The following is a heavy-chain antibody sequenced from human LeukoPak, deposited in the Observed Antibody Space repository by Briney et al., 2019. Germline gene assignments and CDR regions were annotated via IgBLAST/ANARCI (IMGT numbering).Heavy chain of an antibody. CDR2: INPSGGST. V-gene: IGHV1-46*01. Sequence: ASVKVSCKASGYTFTGYYMHWVRQAPGQGLEWMGIINPSGGSTSYAQKFQGRVTMTRDMSTSTVYMELSSLRSEDTAVYYCARGGTSSGYYYGLSSPRDYWGQGTLVTVSS. J-gene: IGHJ4*02. D-gene: IGHD3-22*01. CDR1: GYTFTGYY. CDR3: ARGGTSSGYYYGLSSPRDY.